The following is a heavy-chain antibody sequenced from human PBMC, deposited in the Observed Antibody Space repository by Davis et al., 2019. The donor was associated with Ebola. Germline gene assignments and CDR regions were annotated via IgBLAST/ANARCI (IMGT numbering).Heavy chain of an antibody. D-gene: IGHD5-24*01. CDR1: GGSISSGGYS. V-gene: IGHV4-30-4*07. CDR2: VYSSGST. Sequence: SETLSLTCAVSGGSISSGGYSWSWIRQPPGKRLEWTGFVYSSGSTYYNPSLESRLTMSVDTSKNQFSLEVRSVTAADTAFYYCVRGSDAYKTGYWGQGTLVTVSS. CDR3: VRGSDAYKTGY. J-gene: IGHJ4*02.